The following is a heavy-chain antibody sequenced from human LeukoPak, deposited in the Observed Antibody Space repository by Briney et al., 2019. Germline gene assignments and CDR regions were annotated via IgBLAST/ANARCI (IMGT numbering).Heavy chain of an antibody. CDR1: GFTFSVYW. V-gene: IGHV3-7*01. CDR3: GRDQGVVDR. D-gene: IGHD3-22*01. CDR2: IKQDGSEK. J-gene: IGHJ4*02. Sequence: GGSLRLSCAASGFTFSVYWMSWVRQAPGTGLEWVANIKQDGSEKYYVDSVKGRFTISRDNAKKSLYLQMNSLRAEDTAVYYCGRDQGVVDRWGQGTLVTVSS.